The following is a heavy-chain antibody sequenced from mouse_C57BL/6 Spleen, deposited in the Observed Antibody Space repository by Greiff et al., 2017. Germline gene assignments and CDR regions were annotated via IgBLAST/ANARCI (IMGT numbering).Heavy chain of an antibody. CDR1: GFNIQDDY. Sequence: EVKLMESGAELVRPGASVKLSCTASGFNIQDDYMHWVKQRPEQGLEWIGWIDPENGDTEYASKFQGKATITADTSSNTAYLQLSSLTSEDTAVYYCTYYGSSSVDYWGQGTTLTVSS. CDR2: IDPENGDT. D-gene: IGHD1-1*01. V-gene: IGHV14-4*01. J-gene: IGHJ2*01. CDR3: TYYGSSSVDY.